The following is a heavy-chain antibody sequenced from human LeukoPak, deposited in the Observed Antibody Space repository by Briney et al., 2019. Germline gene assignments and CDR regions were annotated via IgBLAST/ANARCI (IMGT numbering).Heavy chain of an antibody. D-gene: IGHD6-19*01. V-gene: IGHV3-23*01. CDR3: GPHPDITVAHTVEK. Sequence: PGGSLILSCAASGFTFSNYAMSWVRQVPGRGLEWVSTISSRGDSTYDADSVKGRFTISRDNSNNSLYLQMNSVRAEDTAVYAKGPHPDITVAHTVEKWGQGTLVTVSS. CDR2: ISSRGDST. J-gene: IGHJ4*02. CDR1: GFTFSNYA.